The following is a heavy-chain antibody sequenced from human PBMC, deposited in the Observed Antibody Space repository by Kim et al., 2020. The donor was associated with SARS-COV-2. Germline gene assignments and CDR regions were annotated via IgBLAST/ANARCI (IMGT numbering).Heavy chain of an antibody. J-gene: IGHJ4*02. CDR1: GGSFSGYY. D-gene: IGHD3-10*01. CDR3: ARVHRITMVRGGRDY. Sequence: SETLSLTCAVSGGSFSGYYWSWIRQPPGKGLEWIGEINHSGSTNYNPALKSRVTISVDTSKTQFSLKQSSVTAADTAAYYCARVHRITMVRGGRDYWGQGTLVTVSS. V-gene: IGHV4-34*01. CDR2: INHSGST.